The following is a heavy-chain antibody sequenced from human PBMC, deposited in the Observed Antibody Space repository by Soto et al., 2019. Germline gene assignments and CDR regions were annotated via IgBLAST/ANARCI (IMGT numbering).Heavy chain of an antibody. CDR3: AKVKTWTYLDY. D-gene: IGHD5-12*01. Sequence: EVQLLESGGDLVQPGGSLRLSCAASGFTFSSYAMTWVRQAPGRGLEWVSSISGSGDTTYYADSVEGRFTISRDNSKNTLYLQMNSLRAEDMAVYYCAKVKTWTYLDYWGQGTLVTVSS. CDR1: GFTFSSYA. CDR2: ISGSGDTT. J-gene: IGHJ4*02. V-gene: IGHV3-23*01.